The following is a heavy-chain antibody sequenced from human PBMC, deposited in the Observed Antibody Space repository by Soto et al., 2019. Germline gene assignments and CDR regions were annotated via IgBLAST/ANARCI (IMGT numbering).Heavy chain of an antibody. CDR2: IYYSGST. V-gene: IGHV4-61*01. Sequence: QVQLQESGPGLVKPSETLSLTCTVSGGSVSSGSYYWSWIRQPPGKGLEWIGYIYYSGSTNYNPSRKSRVTRSVDTSKNQFSLKLSSVTAADTAVYYCARGRKYYDILTCYMVYGMEVWGQGTTVPVSS. D-gene: IGHD3-9*01. J-gene: IGHJ6*02. CDR1: GGSVSSGSYY. CDR3: ARGRKYYDILTCYMVYGMEV.